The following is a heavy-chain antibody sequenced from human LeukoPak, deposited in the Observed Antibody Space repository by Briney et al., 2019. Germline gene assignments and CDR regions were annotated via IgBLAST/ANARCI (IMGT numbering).Heavy chain of an antibody. CDR3: ARGVGATFGN. CDR2: INHSGST. J-gene: IGHJ4*02. D-gene: IGHD1-26*01. Sequence: SETLSLTCAVYGGSFSGYYWSWIRQPPGKGLEWIGEINHSGSTNYNPSLKSRVTISVDTSKNQFSLKLSSVTAADTAVYYCARGVGATFGNWGQGALVTVSS. CDR1: GGSFSGYY. V-gene: IGHV4-34*01.